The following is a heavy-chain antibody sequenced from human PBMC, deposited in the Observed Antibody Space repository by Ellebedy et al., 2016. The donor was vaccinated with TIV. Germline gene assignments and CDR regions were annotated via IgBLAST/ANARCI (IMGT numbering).Heavy chain of an antibody. CDR3: ARANCGGRCHSTTVLNYYFDL. Sequence: MPGGSLRLSCAASGFPFSSYSMNRVRQSPGKGLEWIASITYSGPTYYDASLKSRVTTSLVTSKSQFSLQLTSVTAADTAVYYCARANCGGRCHSTTVLNYYFDLWGRGTLVFVSS. V-gene: IGHV4-59*12. D-gene: IGHD2-21*02. J-gene: IGHJ2*01. CDR2: ITYSGPT. CDR1: GFPFSSYS.